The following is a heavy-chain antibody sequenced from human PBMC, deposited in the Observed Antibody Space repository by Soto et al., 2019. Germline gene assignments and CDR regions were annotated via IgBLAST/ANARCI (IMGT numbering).Heavy chain of an antibody. V-gene: IGHV3-23*01. CDR2: ISGSGGST. Sequence: GSLRLSCAASGFTFSNYAMSWVRQAPGKGLEWVSAISGSGGSTYYADSVKGHFIISRDNSKNTLYLQMNSLRAEDTAVYYCAHPAAPRIYYYGMDVWGQGTTVTVSS. CDR1: GFTFSNYA. J-gene: IGHJ6*02. CDR3: AHPAAPRIYYYGMDV. D-gene: IGHD6-25*01.